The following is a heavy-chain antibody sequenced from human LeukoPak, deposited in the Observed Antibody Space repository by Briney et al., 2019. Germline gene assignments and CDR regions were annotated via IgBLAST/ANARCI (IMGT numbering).Heavy chain of an antibody. Sequence: EGSLRFSCEASGFTFSSYAMSWVRQAAGKGLEWVSGISDTGGGTYYADSVRGRFIISRDNSKNTLYLQLNSLRAEDTAIYYCAKVVATTPDYYMDVWGKGTTVTVSS. CDR2: ISDTGGGT. CDR1: GFTFSSYA. CDR3: AKVVATTPDYYMDV. D-gene: IGHD5-12*01. V-gene: IGHV3-23*01. J-gene: IGHJ6*03.